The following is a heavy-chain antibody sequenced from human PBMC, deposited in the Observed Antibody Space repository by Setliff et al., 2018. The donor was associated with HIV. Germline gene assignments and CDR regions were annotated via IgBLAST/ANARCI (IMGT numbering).Heavy chain of an antibody. CDR1: GYSISSGYY. V-gene: IGHV4-38-2*01. J-gene: IGHJ4*02. D-gene: IGHD3-22*01. CDR3: ARQGDYYDSSGYCDY. CDR2: IYHSGST. Sequence: PSETLSLTCAVSGYSISSGYYWGWIRQPPGKGLEWIGSIYHSGSTYYNPSLKSRVTISVDTSKNQFSLKLSSVTAADTAVYYCARQGDYYDSSGYCDYWGQGTLVTVSS.